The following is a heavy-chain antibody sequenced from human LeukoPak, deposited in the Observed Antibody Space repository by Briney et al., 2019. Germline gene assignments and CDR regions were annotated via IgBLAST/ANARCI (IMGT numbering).Heavy chain of an antibody. D-gene: IGHD5-24*01. CDR3: VRDNAYTFDY. Sequence: SGGSLRLSCAVSGFKFSSYWMNWVRQVPGKGLMWVAHINTNGDGANYADSVKGRFTISRDNAKSTLSLQMNSLRAEDTAIYYCVRDNAYTFDYWGQGTLVTVSS. J-gene: IGHJ4*01. CDR2: INTNGDGA. V-gene: IGHV3-74*01. CDR1: GFKFSSYW.